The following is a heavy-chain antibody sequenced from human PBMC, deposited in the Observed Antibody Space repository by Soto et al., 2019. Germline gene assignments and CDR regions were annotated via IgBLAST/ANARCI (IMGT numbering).Heavy chain of an antibody. D-gene: IGHD5-12*01. CDR1: GYTFTSYY. J-gene: IGHJ6*02. CDR2: INPSGGYT. V-gene: IGHV1-46*01. Sequence: ASVKVSCKASGYTFTSYYMNWVRQAPGQGLEWLGIINPSGGYTTYAQRFQGRVTITRDTSASTAYMELSSLRSEDTAVYYCASPPIVATIVNYYYGMDVWGQGTTVTVSS. CDR3: ASPPIVATIVNYYYGMDV.